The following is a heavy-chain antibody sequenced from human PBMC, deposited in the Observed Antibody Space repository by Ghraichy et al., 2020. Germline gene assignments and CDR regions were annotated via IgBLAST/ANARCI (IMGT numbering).Heavy chain of an antibody. Sequence: SETLSLTCAVSGASISSSGYSWSWVRQPPGKGLEWIGYIYHGGIADYRPSLKGRVTLSLDRSNNQFSLKLNSVTPADTAIYYCARVPREFWTGYPTTLHYFDYWGRGTLVTVSS. CDR3: ARVPREFWTGYPTTLHYFDY. V-gene: IGHV4-30-2*01. CDR2: IYHGGIA. CDR1: GASISSSGYS. J-gene: IGHJ4*02. D-gene: IGHD3/OR15-3a*01.